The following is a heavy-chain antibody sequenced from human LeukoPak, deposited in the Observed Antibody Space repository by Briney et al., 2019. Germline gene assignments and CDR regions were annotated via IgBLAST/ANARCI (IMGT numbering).Heavy chain of an antibody. Sequence: SETLSLTCTVSGGSISSYYWGWIRQPPGKGLEWIGSIYYSGSTYYNPSLKSRVTISVDTSKNQFSLKLSSVTAADTAVYYCARVPSSGYSPTFDYWGQGTLVTISP. J-gene: IGHJ4*02. D-gene: IGHD3-22*01. CDR2: IYYSGST. CDR3: ARVPSSGYSPTFDY. CDR1: GGSISSYY. V-gene: IGHV4-39*01.